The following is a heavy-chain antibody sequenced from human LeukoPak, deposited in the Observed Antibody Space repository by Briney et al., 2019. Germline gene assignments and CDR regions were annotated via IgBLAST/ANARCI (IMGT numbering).Heavy chain of an antibody. CDR2: INQNAGT. D-gene: IGHD6-6*01. CDR1: GGSIRGYY. V-gene: IGHV4-34*01. J-gene: IGHJ5*02. CDR3: ARGRTRLSWLDP. Sequence: PSETLSVTCAVSGGSIRGYYWSWVRQSPGKGLEWIGDINQNAGTDYNPSLKSRVTMSIDSSKNQISLNVTAATAADTAIYYCARGRTRLSWLDPWGQGTLVTVSS.